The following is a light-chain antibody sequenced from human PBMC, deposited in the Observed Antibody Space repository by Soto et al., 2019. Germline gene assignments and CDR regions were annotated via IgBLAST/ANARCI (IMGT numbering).Light chain of an antibody. J-gene: IGLJ2*01. CDR3: HSYTSRNTHGV. V-gene: IGLV2-11*01. CDR1: SSDVDSYNY. CDR2: DVS. Sequence: QSALTQPGSVSGSPGQSVTISCTGTSSDVDSYNYVSWYQQYPGKAPKLMIHDVSNRPSGVADRFSGSKSGNTASLSISGPQAEDEDDYYCHSYTSRNTHGVFGGGTKLTVL.